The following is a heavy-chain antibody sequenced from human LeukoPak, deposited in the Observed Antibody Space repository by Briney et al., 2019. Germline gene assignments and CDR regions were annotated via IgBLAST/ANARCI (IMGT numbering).Heavy chain of an antibody. D-gene: IGHD1-1*01. CDR2: IYPGDSDT. Sequence: GESLKIPCKGSGYSFTSYWIGWVRQMPGKGLEWMGIIYPGDSDTRYSPSFQGQVTISADKSISTAYLQWSSLKASDTAMYYCARTTGTTWDAFDIWGQGTMVTVSS. V-gene: IGHV5-51*01. CDR3: ARTTGTTWDAFDI. J-gene: IGHJ3*02. CDR1: GYSFTSYW.